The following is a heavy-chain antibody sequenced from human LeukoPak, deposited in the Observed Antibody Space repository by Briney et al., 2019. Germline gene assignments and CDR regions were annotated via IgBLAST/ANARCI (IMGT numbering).Heavy chain of an antibody. V-gene: IGHV3-30*02. Sequence: GESLRLSCAASEFTFNSYGMHWVRQAPGKGLEWVAFIRYDGSNKYYADSVKGRFTISRDNSKHTLYLQMNSLRAEDTAVYYCAKGTKDYYGSGSFYLSRDHFISRWGQGTLVTVSS. D-gene: IGHD3-10*01. CDR2: IRYDGSNK. CDR1: EFTFNSYG. CDR3: AKGTKDYYGSGSFYLSRDHFISR. J-gene: IGHJ4*02.